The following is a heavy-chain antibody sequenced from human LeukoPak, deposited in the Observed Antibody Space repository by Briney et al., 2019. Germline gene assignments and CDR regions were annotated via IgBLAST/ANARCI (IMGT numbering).Heavy chain of an antibody. CDR1: GYIFTGYY. Sequence: ASVKVSCKASGYIFTGYYMHWVRQAPGQGLEWMGWINPNSGGTNYAQKFQGRVTMTGDTSISTAYMELSRLRSDDTAMYYCARHGYDILTGYYSWGQGTLVTVSS. CDR2: INPNSGGT. CDR3: ARHGYDILTGYYS. D-gene: IGHD3-9*01. V-gene: IGHV1-2*02. J-gene: IGHJ4*02.